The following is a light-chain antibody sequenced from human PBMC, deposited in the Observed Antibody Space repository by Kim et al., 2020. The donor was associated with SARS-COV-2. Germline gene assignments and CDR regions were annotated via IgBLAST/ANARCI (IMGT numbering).Light chain of an antibody. V-gene: IGLV7-43*01. J-gene: IGLJ1*01. CDR3: LLYYGGAYV. Sequence: PGGTVTLPCASSTGAVTSASYPTWFQQRPAQAPRSLIYGTSNNHSWTPARFSGSLLGGKAALTLSGVQPEDEAEYYCLLYYGGAYVFGTGTKVTVL. CDR1: TGAVTSASY. CDR2: GTS.